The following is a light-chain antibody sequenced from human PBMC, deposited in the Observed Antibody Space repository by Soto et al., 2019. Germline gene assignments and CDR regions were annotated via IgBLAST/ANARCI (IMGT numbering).Light chain of an antibody. CDR1: QDMRNF. V-gene: IGKV1-27*01. CDR3: QKYSSVPV. CDR2: AAF. Sequence: DIQMTQSPTSLSASVGDRVTITCRATQDMRNFVAGYQQKPRKAPKLLIYAAFPLQSGVPSRFCGSGSGTDFTHTINSLQPEDVATYSCQKYSSVPVFGPGTKVEFK. J-gene: IGKJ3*01.